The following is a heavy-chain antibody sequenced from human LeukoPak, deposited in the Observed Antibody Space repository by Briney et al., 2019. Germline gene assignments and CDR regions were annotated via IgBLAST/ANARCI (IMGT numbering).Heavy chain of an antibody. Sequence: GESLKISCKGLGYSFSSYWSAWVRQRPGKGLEWMGIIYPGGSETRYDPSFEGQVTFSADKSVNTAYLQWSSLRASDTAIYYCARLSITTSLRLYYFDYWGQGTLVTVPS. D-gene: IGHD2/OR15-2a*01. CDR3: ARLSITTSLRLYYFDY. J-gene: IGHJ4*02. CDR2: IYPGGSET. V-gene: IGHV5-51*01. CDR1: GYSFSSYW.